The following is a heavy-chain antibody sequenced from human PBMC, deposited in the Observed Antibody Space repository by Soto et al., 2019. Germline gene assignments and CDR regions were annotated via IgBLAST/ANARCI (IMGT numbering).Heavy chain of an antibody. Sequence: ASVKVSCKASGYTFTGYYMHWVRQAPGQGLEWMGWINPNSGGTSYAQKFQGRVTMTRDTSISTAYMELSRLRSDDTAVYYCARGEYDFWSGYLIDYWGQGTLVTVSS. J-gene: IGHJ4*02. D-gene: IGHD3-3*01. CDR2: INPNSGGT. CDR1: GYTFTGYY. CDR3: ARGEYDFWSGYLIDY. V-gene: IGHV1-2*02.